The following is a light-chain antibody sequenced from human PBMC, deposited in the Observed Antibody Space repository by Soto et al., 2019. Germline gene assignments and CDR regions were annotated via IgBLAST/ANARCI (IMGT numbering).Light chain of an antibody. CDR2: DNH. CDR1: SSNIGINT. J-gene: IGLJ1*01. CDR3: AAWDVSLKGFV. V-gene: IGLV1-44*01. Sequence: QSVLTQPPSASGTPGQRVTFSCSGSSSNIGINTVNWYRQLPGTAPQLLISDNHRRPSGVPDRFSGSKSGTSASLAISGLQSEDEATYFCAAWDVSLKGFVFGTGTNVTVL.